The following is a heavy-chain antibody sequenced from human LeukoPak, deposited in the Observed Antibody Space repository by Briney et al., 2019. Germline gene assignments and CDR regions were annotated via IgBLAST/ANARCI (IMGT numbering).Heavy chain of an antibody. V-gene: IGHV3-23*01. D-gene: IGHD6-19*01. CDR1: GFTFSSYA. CDR3: ASSGWYGGSYLDY. J-gene: IGHJ4*02. Sequence: GGSLRLSCAASGFTFSSYAMSWVRQAPGKGLEWVSAISGSGGSTYYADSVKGRFTISRDNSKNTLYLQMNSLRAEDTAVYYCASSGWYGGSYLDYWGQGTLVTVSS. CDR2: ISGSGGST.